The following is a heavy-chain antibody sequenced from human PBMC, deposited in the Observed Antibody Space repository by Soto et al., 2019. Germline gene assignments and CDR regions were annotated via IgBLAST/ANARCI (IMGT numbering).Heavy chain of an antibody. V-gene: IGHV4-4*02. CDR3: ARVGYDSSGYLGGYFDY. CDR1: GGSISSSNW. D-gene: IGHD3-22*01. Sequence: QVQLQESGPGLVKPSGTLSLTCAVSGGSISSSNWWSWVRQPPGKGLERIGEIYHSGSTDYNPSLKSRVTISVDKSKNQFSLKLSSVTAADTAVYYCARVGYDSSGYLGGYFDYWGQGTLVTVSS. J-gene: IGHJ4*02. CDR2: IYHSGST.